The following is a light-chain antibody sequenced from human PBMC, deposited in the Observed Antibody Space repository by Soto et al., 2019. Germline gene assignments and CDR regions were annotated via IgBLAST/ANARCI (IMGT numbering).Light chain of an antibody. J-gene: IGLJ1*01. Sequence: QSALTQPPSASGSVGQSVTISCTGTSSDVDAYNYVSWYQQHPGKAPKLMIYEVSKRPSGVPDRFSGSKSGYTASLTVSGLQAEYEADYYCSSHAGNNNYVFGTGTKLTVL. CDR1: SSDVDAYNY. CDR3: SSHAGNNNYV. CDR2: EVS. V-gene: IGLV2-8*01.